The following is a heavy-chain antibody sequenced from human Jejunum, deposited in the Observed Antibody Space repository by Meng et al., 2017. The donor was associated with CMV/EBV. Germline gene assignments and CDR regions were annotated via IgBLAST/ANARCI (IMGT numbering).Heavy chain of an antibody. CDR1: SIGSSNYY. CDR2: INYSGST. D-gene: IGHD6-19*01. CDR3: ARRPIAVAGRDWFDP. J-gene: IGHJ5*02. Sequence: SIGSSNYYWGWIRQPPGKGLEWIGSINYSGSTNYKPSLKSRVTISLDTSKNQFSLRLTSVTAADTAVYYCARRPIAVAGRDWFDPWGQGTLVTVSS. V-gene: IGHV4-39*07.